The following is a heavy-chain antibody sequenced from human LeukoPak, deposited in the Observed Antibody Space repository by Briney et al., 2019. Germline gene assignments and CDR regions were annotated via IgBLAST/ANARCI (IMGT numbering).Heavy chain of an antibody. CDR3: ARGRPHGNDY. J-gene: IGHJ4*02. Sequence: GGSLRLPCAASGFTFSSYWMNWVRQAPGKGLVWVSRIASDGSSTTYADSVKGRFSISRDNAKNTLYLQMNSLRVEDTAVYYCARGRPHGNDYWGQGTLVTVSS. CDR2: IASDGSST. CDR1: GFTFSSYW. V-gene: IGHV3-74*01. D-gene: IGHD4-23*01.